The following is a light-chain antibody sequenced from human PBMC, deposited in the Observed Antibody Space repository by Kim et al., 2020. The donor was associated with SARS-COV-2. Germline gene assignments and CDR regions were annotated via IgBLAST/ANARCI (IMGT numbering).Light chain of an antibody. CDR2: GAS. V-gene: IGKV3-15*01. CDR1: QSVSSN. J-gene: IGKJ4*01. Sequence: SPGERATLSCRASQSVSSNLAWYQQKPGQAPRLLVYGASTRATGIPARFSGSGSGTEFTLTISSLQSEDFAVYYCQQYNNWPPITFGGGTKVEI. CDR3: QQYNNWPPIT.